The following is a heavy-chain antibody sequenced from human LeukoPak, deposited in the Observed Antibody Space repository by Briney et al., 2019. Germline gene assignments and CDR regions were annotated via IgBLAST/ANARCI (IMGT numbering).Heavy chain of an antibody. CDR3: AKHGSPPWYGSGRPNWFDP. V-gene: IGHV1-18*01. CDR2: VNPYNGNT. CDR1: GYNFITYG. D-gene: IGHD3-10*01. J-gene: IGHJ5*02. Sequence: ASVKVSCKTSGYNFITYGISWVRQAPGQGLEWMGWVNPYNGNTDFTQKFQGRLTMTTDTSTSTAYMELGSLSSDDTALYYGAKHGSPPWYGSGRPNWFDPWGQGTLVTVSS.